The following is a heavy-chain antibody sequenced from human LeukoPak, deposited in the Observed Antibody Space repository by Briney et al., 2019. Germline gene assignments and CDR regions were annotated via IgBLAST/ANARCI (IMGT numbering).Heavy chain of an antibody. CDR1: GYTFTSYY. Sequence: ASVKVSCKTSGYTFTSYYIHWVRQASGQGLEWMGVINPSGGSTGYPQKFQGRVTMTRDTSTSTVYMELSSLRFEDTAVYYCARDRAVAGFRFDYWGQGTLVTVSS. D-gene: IGHD6-19*01. CDR2: INPSGGST. J-gene: IGHJ4*02. CDR3: ARDRAVAGFRFDY. V-gene: IGHV1-46*01.